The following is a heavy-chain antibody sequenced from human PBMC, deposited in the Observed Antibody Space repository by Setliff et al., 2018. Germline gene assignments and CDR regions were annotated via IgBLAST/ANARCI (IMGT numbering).Heavy chain of an antibody. V-gene: IGHV4-59*10. CDR1: GDSFSDYY. D-gene: IGHD2-21*01. Sequence: PSETLSLTCAVYGDSFSDYYWSWIRQPAGKGLEWIGRIYITGNTNYNPSLKSRVTISVDTSKKQFSLMLTSVTAADTAVYYCARYIPSAGCFDPWGQGALVTVSS. CDR2: IYITGNT. J-gene: IGHJ5*02. CDR3: ARYIPSAGCFDP.